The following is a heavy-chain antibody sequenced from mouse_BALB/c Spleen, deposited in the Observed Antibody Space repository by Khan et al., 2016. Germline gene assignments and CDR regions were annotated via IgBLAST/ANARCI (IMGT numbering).Heavy chain of an antibody. CDR1: GDSITSGY. D-gene: IGHD2-2*01. CDR3: ASMETTYYFDD. Sequence: EVQLQESGPSLVKPSQTLSLTCSVTGDSITSGYWNWIRKFPGNKLEYMGYISYSGSSYYNPSLKSRISITRDTSKNQYYLQSNSETTEDTATDNCASMETTYYFDDWGQGTTLTVSS. V-gene: IGHV3-8*02. J-gene: IGHJ2*01. CDR2: ISYSGSS.